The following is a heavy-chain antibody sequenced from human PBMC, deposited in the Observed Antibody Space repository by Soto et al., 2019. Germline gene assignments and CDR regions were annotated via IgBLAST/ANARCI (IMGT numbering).Heavy chain of an antibody. J-gene: IGHJ6*02. CDR1: GFTVSGNY. Sequence: GGSLRLSCAASGFTVSGNYMSWVRQAPGKGLEWVSVIYSGGSTLYADSVKGRFTISRDNSKKTLYLQMNSLRAEDTAVYYCARGFAHSYFYGMDVWGQGTTVTVSS. CDR2: IYSGGST. V-gene: IGHV3-53*01. CDR3: ARGFAHSYFYGMDV.